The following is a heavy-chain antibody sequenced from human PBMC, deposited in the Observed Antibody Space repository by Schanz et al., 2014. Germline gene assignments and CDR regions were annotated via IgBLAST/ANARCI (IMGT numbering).Heavy chain of an antibody. Sequence: QVQLVESGGDVVQPGRSLRLSCAASGFTFSSYGMHWVRQAPGKGLEWVSGISDRGDGTNYGDSVRGRFTISRDNSRNTVYLQMNNVGVDDTATYYCVKTDAGWRFDYWGQGTLVIVSS. D-gene: IGHD6-19*01. CDR2: ISDRGDGT. CDR1: GFTFSSYG. J-gene: IGHJ4*02. CDR3: VKTDAGWRFDY. V-gene: IGHV3-NL1*01.